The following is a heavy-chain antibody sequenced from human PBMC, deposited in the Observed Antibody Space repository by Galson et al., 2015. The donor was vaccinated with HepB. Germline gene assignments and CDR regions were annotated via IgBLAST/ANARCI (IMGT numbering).Heavy chain of an antibody. CDR3: ARVRQLGQGFHY. CDR1: GDSVPNNNVG. J-gene: IGHJ4*02. CDR2: TYYRSKFYN. Sequence: CAISGDSVPNNNVGWHWIRQSPSRGLEWLGRTYYRSKFYNDYAESVNSRITINPDTSKNHISLQLNSVTPEDTAVYYCARVRQLGQGFHYWGQGTLVTVSS. D-gene: IGHD3-10*01. V-gene: IGHV6-1*01.